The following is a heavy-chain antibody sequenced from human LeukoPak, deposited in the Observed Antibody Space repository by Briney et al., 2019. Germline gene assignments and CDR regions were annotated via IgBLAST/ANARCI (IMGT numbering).Heavy chain of an antibody. CDR1: GGSISSNNW. J-gene: IGHJ6*04. D-gene: IGHD3-16*01. CDR2: IYHSGST. V-gene: IGHV4-4*02. CDR3: ARDLGSSTPSGI. Sequence: SETLPLTCAVSGGSISSNNWWNWVRQPPGKGLEWIGEIYHSGSTNYSPSLKSRVTISVDKSRNLLFLKLNSVTAADTAVYYCARDLGSSTPSGIWGKGTTVTVSS.